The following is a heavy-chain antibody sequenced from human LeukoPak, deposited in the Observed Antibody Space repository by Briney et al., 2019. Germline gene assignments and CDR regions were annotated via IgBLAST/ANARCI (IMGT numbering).Heavy chain of an antibody. V-gene: IGHV4-59*01. CDR1: GGSISSYY. CDR2: ISYSWST. CDR3: ARVWSGYDSSGYYYFDH. D-gene: IGHD5-12*01. Sequence: SETLSLTCTVSGGSISSYYWSWIRQPPGKGLEWIGYISYSWSTNYNPSLKSRVTISVDTSKNQFSLKLSSVTAADTAVYYCARVWSGYDSSGYYYFDHWGQGTLVTVSS. J-gene: IGHJ4*02.